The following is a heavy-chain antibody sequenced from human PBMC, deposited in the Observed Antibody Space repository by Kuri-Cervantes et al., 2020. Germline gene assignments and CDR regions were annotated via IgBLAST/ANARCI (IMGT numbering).Heavy chain of an antibody. V-gene: IGHV4-61*01. D-gene: IGHD5-24*01. J-gene: IGHJ4*02. CDR1: GGSVSSGSYY. CDR3: ARLRRDGYNFAYFDY. CDR2: IYYSGST. Sequence: SETLSLTCTVSGGSVSSGSYYWSWIRQPPGKGLEWIGYIYYSGSTNYNPSLKSRVTISVDTSKNQFSLKLCSVTAADTAVYYCARLRRDGYNFAYFDYWGQGTLVTVSS.